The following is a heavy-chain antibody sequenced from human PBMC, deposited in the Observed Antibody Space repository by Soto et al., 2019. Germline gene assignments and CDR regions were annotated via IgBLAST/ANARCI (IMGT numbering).Heavy chain of an antibody. D-gene: IGHD5-12*01. CDR1: GYSVSSNSAA. Sequence: PXQTLSLTCAISGYSVSSNSAAWNWIRQSPSRGLEWLGRTYYRSKWYNDYAVSVKSRITINPDTSKNQFSLQLNSVTPEDTAVYYCATQDIVATTAGLTFDIWGQGTMVTVSS. CDR3: ATQDIVATTAGLTFDI. V-gene: IGHV6-1*01. J-gene: IGHJ3*02. CDR2: TYYRSKWYN.